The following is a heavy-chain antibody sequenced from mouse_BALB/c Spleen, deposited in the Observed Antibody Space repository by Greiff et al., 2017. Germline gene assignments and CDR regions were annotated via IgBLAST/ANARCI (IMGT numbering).Heavy chain of an antibody. V-gene: IGHV5-17*03. D-gene: IGHD6-1*01. CDR1: GFTFSSFG. CDR2: ISSGSSTI. CDR3: TRERHNY. J-gene: IGHJ2*01. Sequence: EVKLMESGGGLVQPGGSRKLSCAASGFTFSSFGMHWVRQAPEKGLEWVAYISSGSSTIYYADTVKGRFTISRDNAKNTLYLQMSSLKSEDTAMYYCTRERHNYWGQGTTLTVSS.